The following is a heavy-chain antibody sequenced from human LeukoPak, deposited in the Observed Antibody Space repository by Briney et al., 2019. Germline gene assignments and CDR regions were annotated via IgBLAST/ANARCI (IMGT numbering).Heavy chain of an antibody. CDR2: IKQDGSEK. CDR1: GFTFSSYS. J-gene: IGHJ4*02. V-gene: IGHV3-7*01. D-gene: IGHD3-3*01. Sequence: GGSLRLSCAASGFTFSSYSMNWVRQAPGKGLEWVANIKQDGSEKYYVDSVKGRFTIARDNAKNSLYLQMNSLRAEDTAVYYCARPHYDFWSGYYPYYFDCWGQGTLVTVSS. CDR3: ARPHYDFWSGYYPYYFDC.